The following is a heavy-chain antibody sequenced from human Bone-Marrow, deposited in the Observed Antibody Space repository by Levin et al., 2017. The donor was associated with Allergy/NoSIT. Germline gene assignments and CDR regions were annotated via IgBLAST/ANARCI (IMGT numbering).Heavy chain of an antibody. CDR1: GGSINSGGSY. CDR3: ARVPVVASHFDI. Sequence: SETLSLTCSVSGGSINSGGSYWSWTRQHPEKGLEWIGYISYSGTSYYNPSLESRVTMSVDTSQKHFSLKLTSMTAADTAVYYCARVPVVASHFDIWGQGILVTVSS. V-gene: IGHV4-31*03. D-gene: IGHD2-15*01. J-gene: IGHJ4*02. CDR2: ISYSGTS.